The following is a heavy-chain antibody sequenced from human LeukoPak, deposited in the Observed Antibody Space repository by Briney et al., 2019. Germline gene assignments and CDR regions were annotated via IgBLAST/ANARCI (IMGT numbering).Heavy chain of an antibody. CDR2: IYYMGST. V-gene: IGHV4-39*01. CDR1: GGSISSTSYY. J-gene: IGHJ6*03. Sequence: PSETLSLTCTVSGGSISSTSYYWGWVRQPPGKGLEWIVSIYYMGSTFYSPSLKSRVTISVDTSKNQLSLRLSSVTAADTAVYYCARHKDYYYSYMDVWGKGTTVTISS. CDR3: ARHKDYYYSYMDV.